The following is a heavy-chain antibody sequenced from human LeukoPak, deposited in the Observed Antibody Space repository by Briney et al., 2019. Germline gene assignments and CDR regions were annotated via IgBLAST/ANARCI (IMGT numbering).Heavy chain of an antibody. CDR3: AREEGGLDV. Sequence: EWMGWMNTNTGKATYAQDFRGRFVFSFDSSVSTAYLEITSLQAADTAVYYCAREEGGLDVWGQGTTVIVSS. CDR2: MNTNTGKA. V-gene: IGHV7-4-1*02. J-gene: IGHJ6*02.